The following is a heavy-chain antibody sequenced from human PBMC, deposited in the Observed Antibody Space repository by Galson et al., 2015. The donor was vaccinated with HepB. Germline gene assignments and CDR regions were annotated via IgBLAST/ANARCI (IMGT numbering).Heavy chain of an antibody. CDR1: GYTFTSYY. V-gene: IGHV1-46*01. CDR2: INPSGGST. J-gene: IGHJ4*02. D-gene: IGHD3-10*01. CDR3: ARDMGRITMVRGVLGSDY. Sequence: SVKVSCKASGYTFTSYYMHWVRQAPGQGLEWMGIINPSGGSTSYAQKFQGRVTMTRDTSTSTVYMELSSLRSEDTAVYYCARDMGRITMVRGVLGSDYWGQGTLVTVSS.